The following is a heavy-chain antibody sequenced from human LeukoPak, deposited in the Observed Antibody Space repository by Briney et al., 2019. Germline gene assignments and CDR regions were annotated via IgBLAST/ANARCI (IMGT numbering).Heavy chain of an antibody. CDR1: GGSFSGYY. D-gene: IGHD2-2*01. Sequence: SETLSLTCAVYGGSFSGYYWRWTPHPPGRGREGIGEINHSGSTNYNPALRSRVAISVDTSKNQFSLKLSSVTAADTAVYYCARGPDIVVVPAAKGHGSPYYFDYWGQGTLVTVSS. V-gene: IGHV4-34*01. J-gene: IGHJ4*02. CDR2: INHSGST. CDR3: ARGPDIVVVPAAKGHGSPYYFDY.